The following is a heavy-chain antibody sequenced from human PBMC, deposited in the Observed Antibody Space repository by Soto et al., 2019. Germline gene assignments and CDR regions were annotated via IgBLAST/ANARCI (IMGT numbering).Heavy chain of an antibody. CDR3: ARFRSERPFDY. CDR1: GLTFSRYT. Sequence: QVQLVESGGGVVQPGRSLRLSCAASGLTFSRYTMHWVRQAPGKGLEWVAVISYDGNNKYYADSVKGRFTISRENSKNTLSRQMNSLSPEDTAVYYCARFRSERPFDYWGQGTLVTVSS. V-gene: IGHV3-30-3*01. J-gene: IGHJ4*02. CDR2: ISYDGNNK.